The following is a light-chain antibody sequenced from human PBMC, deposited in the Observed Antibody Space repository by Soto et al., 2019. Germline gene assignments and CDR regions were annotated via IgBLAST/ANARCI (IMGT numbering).Light chain of an antibody. J-gene: IGKJ1*01. CDR3: IQYSSHSWT. CDR1: RSISDW. Sequence: DIQMTQSPSTLSPSVGDRVTITCRASRSISDWLAWYQQKPGKAPKLLIFDASSLKSGVPSRFSGSGSGTEFTLTNSGLQPDDVAPNYCIQYSSHSWTFGHGTKVEIK. V-gene: IGKV1-5*01. CDR2: DAS.